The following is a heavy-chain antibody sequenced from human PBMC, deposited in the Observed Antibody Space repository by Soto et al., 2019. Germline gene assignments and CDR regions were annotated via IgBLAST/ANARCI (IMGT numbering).Heavy chain of an antibody. D-gene: IGHD1-1*01. CDR1: GGSISRSPYY. J-gene: IGHJ4*02. CDR2: IYYNGNT. CDR3: ARHGPLTNNWNQLNC. Sequence: QLQLQESGPGLVKPSETLSLTRTVSGGSISRSPYYWAWIRQPPGKGLQWIGNIYYNGNTFYNPSLKSRVTISIDTSKSQSSLGLSSVTASDTAVYYCARHGPLTNNWNQLNCWGQGTLVTVSS. V-gene: IGHV4-39*01.